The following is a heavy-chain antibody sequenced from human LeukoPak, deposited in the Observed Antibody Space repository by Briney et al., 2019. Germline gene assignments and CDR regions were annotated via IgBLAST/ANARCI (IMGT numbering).Heavy chain of an antibody. CDR3: VKDRFSTSPSYFDY. CDR1: GFTFSRSA. J-gene: IGHJ4*02. V-gene: IGHV3-23*01. D-gene: IGHD2-2*01. CDR2: IGGSGDTS. Sequence: AGGSLRLSCAAAGFTFSRSAMSWVRQAPGKGLEWVSGIGGSGDTSYYADSVKGRFIISRDNSKNTLFLQMNSLSAEDTAVYYCVKDRFSTSPSYFDYWGQGTLVAVSS.